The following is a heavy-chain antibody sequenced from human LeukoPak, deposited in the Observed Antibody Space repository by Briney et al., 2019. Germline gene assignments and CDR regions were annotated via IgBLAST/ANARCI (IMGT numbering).Heavy chain of an antibody. V-gene: IGHV1-18*01. Sequence: ASVKVSCKASGGTFSSYAISWVRQAPGQGLEWMGWISAYNGNTNYAQKLQGRVTMTTDTSTSTAYMELRSLRSDDTAVYYCARAPFRVAARRQFDPWGQGTLVTVSS. D-gene: IGHD6-6*01. CDR3: ARAPFRVAARRQFDP. J-gene: IGHJ5*02. CDR1: GGTFSSYA. CDR2: ISAYNGNT.